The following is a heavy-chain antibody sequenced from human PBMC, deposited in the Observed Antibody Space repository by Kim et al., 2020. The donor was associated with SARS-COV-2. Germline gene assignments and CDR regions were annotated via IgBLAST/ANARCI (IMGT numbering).Heavy chain of an antibody. D-gene: IGHD2-15*01. CDR2: INPSGGST. J-gene: IGHJ5*02. CDR1: GYTFTSYY. CDR3: ARFPIPGCSGGSCYSWFDP. Sequence: ASVKVSCKASGYTFTSYYMHWVRQAPGQGLEWMGIINPSGGSTSYAQKFQGRVTMTRDTSTSTVYMELSSLRSEDTAVYYCARFPIPGCSGGSCYSWFDPWGQGTLVTVSS. V-gene: IGHV1-46*01.